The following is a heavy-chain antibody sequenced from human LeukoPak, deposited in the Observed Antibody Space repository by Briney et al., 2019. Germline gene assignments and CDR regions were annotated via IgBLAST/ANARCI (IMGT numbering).Heavy chain of an antibody. V-gene: IGHV1-18*04. Sequence: ASVKVSCEASGYTFTTYGITWVRQAPGQGLEWMGYISAYSGNTNYAQKLQGRVTMTTDTSTTTAYMELRSLRSDDTAVYYCARELSADTSVGHLAHWGQGTLVTVSS. D-gene: IGHD5-18*01. J-gene: IGHJ4*02. CDR1: GYTFTTYG. CDR3: ARELSADTSVGHLAH. CDR2: ISAYSGNT.